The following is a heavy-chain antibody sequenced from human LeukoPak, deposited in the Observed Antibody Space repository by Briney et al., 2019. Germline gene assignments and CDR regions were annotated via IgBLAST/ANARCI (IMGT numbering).Heavy chain of an antibody. V-gene: IGHV3-21*01. J-gene: IGHJ2*01. Sequence: GGSLRLSCAASGFTFSRYSLNWVRQAPGKGLEWVSSISSGSSYMYYSDSVKGRSTISRDNAKNSLYLQMNSLRAEDTAMYYCAGSDTIGYLPREWDYWYFDLWGRGTLVTVSS. CDR3: AGSDTIGYLPREWDYWYFDL. D-gene: IGHD5-18*01. CDR1: GFTFSRYS. CDR2: ISSGSSYM.